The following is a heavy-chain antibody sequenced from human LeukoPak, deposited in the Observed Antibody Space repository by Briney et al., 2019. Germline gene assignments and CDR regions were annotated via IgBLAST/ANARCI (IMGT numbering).Heavy chain of an antibody. CDR2: ISYDGSNK. CDR1: GFTFSSCA. D-gene: IGHD5-18*01. V-gene: IGHV3-30-3*01. CDR3: ARDMPAMAPQGY. J-gene: IGHJ4*02. Sequence: GGSLRLSCAASGFTFSSCAMHWVRQAPGKGLEWVAVISYDGSNKYYADSVKGRFTISRDNPKNTLYLQMNSLRAEDTAVYYCARDMPAMAPQGYWGQGTLVTVSS.